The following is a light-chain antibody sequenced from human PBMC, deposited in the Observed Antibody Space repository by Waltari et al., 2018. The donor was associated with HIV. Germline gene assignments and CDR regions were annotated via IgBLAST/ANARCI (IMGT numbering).Light chain of an antibody. CDR1: TSNIGSNT. V-gene: IGLV1-44*01. CDR3: AAWDASLHVL. CDR2: RNL. J-gene: IGLJ2*01. Sequence: QSVLTQPPSASGTLGQAVTISCFGSTSNIGSNTVNWYQHLPGAAPKLIIFRNLRRPPGVPDHFSGSQSGTSAFLTISGLLSGDEATYYCAAWDASLHVLFGGGTQLTVV.